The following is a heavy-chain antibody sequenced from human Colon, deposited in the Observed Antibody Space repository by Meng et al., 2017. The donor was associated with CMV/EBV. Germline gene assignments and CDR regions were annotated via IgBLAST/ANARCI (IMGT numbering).Heavy chain of an antibody. CDR1: GYTFTDYD. V-gene: IGHV1-18*01. CDR3: ARDQGWYTRPLAV. Sequence: ASVKVSCKTSGYTFTDYDLNWVRQAPGQGLEWMGWISPDTGNTNYAQKFQGRVSMTTDTSTNTAYTELRSLRSDDTAVYYCARDQGWYTRPLAVWGQGTTVTVSS. D-gene: IGHD1-14*01. J-gene: IGHJ6*02. CDR2: ISPDTGNT.